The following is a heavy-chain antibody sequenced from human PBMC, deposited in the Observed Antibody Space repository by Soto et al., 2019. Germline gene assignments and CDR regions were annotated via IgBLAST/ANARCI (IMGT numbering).Heavy chain of an antibody. D-gene: IGHD3-16*02. CDR1: GFTFSSYA. Sequence: GGSLRLSCTASGFTFSSYAMSWVRQAPGKGLEWVSSITSEGTTTFYADSVKGRFTISRDNFKSTLFLQLNSLRAEDTALYYCAKDQRPSSGGVIASFDCWGQGTLVTVSS. CDR3: AKDQRPSSGGVIASFDC. V-gene: IGHV3-23*01. J-gene: IGHJ4*02. CDR2: ITSEGTTT.